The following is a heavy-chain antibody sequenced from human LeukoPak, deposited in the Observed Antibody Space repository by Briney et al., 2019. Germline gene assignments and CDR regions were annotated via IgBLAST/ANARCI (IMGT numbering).Heavy chain of an antibody. Sequence: SGTLSLTCAVSGGSISSSNWWSWVRQPPGKGLEWIGEIYHSGSTNYNPSLKSRVTISVDKSKNQFSLKLSSVIAADTAVYYCARRGYCSGGSCYDPGNWFDPWGQGTLVTVSS. V-gene: IGHV4-4*02. CDR1: GGSISSSNW. CDR2: IYHSGST. CDR3: ARRGYCSGGSCYDPGNWFDP. D-gene: IGHD2-15*01. J-gene: IGHJ5*02.